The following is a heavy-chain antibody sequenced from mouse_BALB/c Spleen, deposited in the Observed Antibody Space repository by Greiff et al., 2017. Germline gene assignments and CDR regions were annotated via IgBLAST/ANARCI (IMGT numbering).Heavy chain of an antibody. CDR1: GYTFTSYW. CDR2: IYPGDGDT. Sequence: VQLQQSGAELARPGASVKLSCKASGYTFTSYWMQWVKQRPGQGLEWIGAIYPGDGDTRYTQKFKGKATLTADKSSSTAYMQLSSLASEDSAVYYCARSSYDGYYFAYWGQGTLVTVSA. V-gene: IGHV1-87*01. D-gene: IGHD2-3*01. J-gene: IGHJ3*01. CDR3: ARSSYDGYYFAY.